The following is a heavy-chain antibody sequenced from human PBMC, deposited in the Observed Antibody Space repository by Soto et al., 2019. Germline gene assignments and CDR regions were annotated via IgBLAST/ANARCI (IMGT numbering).Heavy chain of an antibody. J-gene: IGHJ4*02. V-gene: IGHV1-18*01. CDR2: ISTYNGNT. Sequence: QVQLVQSGAEVKKPGASVKVSCKASGYTFTSYGISWVRQAPGQGLEWMGWISTYNGNTNYAQKLQGRVTMTTDTSTSTASMELRSLRSDDTAVYYFTLSGTVTILFDYWGQGTLVTVSS. D-gene: IGHD4-17*01. CDR3: TLSGTVTILFDY. CDR1: GYTFTSYG.